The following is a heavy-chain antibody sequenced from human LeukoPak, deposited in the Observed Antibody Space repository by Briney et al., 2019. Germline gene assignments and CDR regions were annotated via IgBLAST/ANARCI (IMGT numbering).Heavy chain of an antibody. Sequence: ASVKVSCKASGGTFSSYAISWVRQAPGQGLEWMGGIIPIFGTANYAQKFQGRVTITADESTSTAYMELSSLRSEDTAVYYCARDLNYYGSGCGKINWFDPWGQGTLVTVSS. CDR2: IIPIFGTA. CDR1: GGTFSSYA. D-gene: IGHD3-10*01. V-gene: IGHV1-69*01. J-gene: IGHJ5*02. CDR3: ARDLNYYGSGCGKINWFDP.